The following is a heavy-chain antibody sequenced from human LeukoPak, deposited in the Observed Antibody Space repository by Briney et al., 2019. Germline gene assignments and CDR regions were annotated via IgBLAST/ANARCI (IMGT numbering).Heavy chain of an antibody. D-gene: IGHD4-23*01. CDR2: IYYSGGT. J-gene: IGHJ4*02. Sequence: SETLSLTCTVSGGSISSGGYYWSWIRQHPGKGLEWIGYIYYSGGTYYNPSLKSRVTISVDTSKNQFSLKLSSVTAADTAVYYCARAGDYGGNLDYWGQGTLVTVSS. CDR1: GGSISSGGYY. V-gene: IGHV4-31*03. CDR3: ARAGDYGGNLDY.